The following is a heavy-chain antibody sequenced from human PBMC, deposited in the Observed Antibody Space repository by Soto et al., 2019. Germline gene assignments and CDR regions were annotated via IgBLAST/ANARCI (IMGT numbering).Heavy chain of an antibody. CDR3: ATARIAVAGTWYFQH. CDR2: IIPIFGTA. J-gene: IGHJ1*01. CDR1: GGTFSSYA. V-gene: IGHV1-69*01. Sequence: QVQLVQSGAEVTKPGSSVKVSCKASGGTFSSYAISWVRQAPGQGLEWMGGIIPIFGTANDAQKFQGRVTITADESTSTAYMELSGLRSADTAVYYCATARIAVAGTWYFQHCGQGTLVTVSS. D-gene: IGHD6-19*01.